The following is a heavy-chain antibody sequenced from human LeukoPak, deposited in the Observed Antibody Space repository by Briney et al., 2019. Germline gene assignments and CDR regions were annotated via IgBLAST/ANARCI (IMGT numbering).Heavy chain of an antibody. CDR3: ARGGYCSSTSCYGGGYFDY. CDR2: IYTSGST. CDR1: GGSISSYY. D-gene: IGHD2-2*01. V-gene: IGHV4-4*07. J-gene: IGHJ4*02. Sequence: SETLSLTCTVSGGSISSYYWSWIRQPAGKGLEWIGRIYTSGSTNYNPSLKSRVTMSVDTSKNQFSLKLSSVTAAYTAVYYCARGGYCSSTSCYGGGYFDYWGQGTLVTVSS.